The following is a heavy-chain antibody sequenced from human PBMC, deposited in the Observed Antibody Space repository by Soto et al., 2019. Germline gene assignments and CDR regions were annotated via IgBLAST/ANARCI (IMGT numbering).Heavy chain of an antibody. CDR1: GEYFSANY. D-gene: IGHD3-3*01. CDR2: INHAGTT. J-gene: IGHJ5*02. CDR3: ATGGLFSS. Sequence: QVQLQQWGAGLLKPSETLSLTCDISGEYFSANYWSWIRQTPGKGLAWLVAINHAGTTDYNPSVEDRIIISADASKNQFSLKLTSVTAMDRAVDYCATGGLFSSWGQGTLVTVSS. V-gene: IGHV4-34*01.